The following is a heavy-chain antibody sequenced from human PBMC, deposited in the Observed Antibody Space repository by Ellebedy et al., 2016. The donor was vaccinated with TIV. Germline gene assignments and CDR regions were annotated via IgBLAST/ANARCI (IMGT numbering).Heavy chain of an antibody. CDR1: GFTFSTSA. J-gene: IGHJ4*02. CDR2: ISGSGGGT. Sequence: PGESLKISCAASGFTFSTSAMSWVRQAPGKGLEWVSAISGSGGGTYYADSVKGRFTIPRDDSKNTLYLQMNSLRAEDTAVYYCAKRLELRRVPDYWGQGTLVTVSS. D-gene: IGHD1-7*01. V-gene: IGHV3-23*01. CDR3: AKRLELRRVPDY.